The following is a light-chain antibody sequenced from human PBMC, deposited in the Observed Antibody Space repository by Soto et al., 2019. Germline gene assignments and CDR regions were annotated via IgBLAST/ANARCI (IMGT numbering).Light chain of an antibody. Sequence: QSVLTQPASVSGSPGQSITISCIGTSSDVGGYNYVSWYQQHPGKAPKLMIYEVTNRPSGVSNRFSGSKSDNTASLTISGLQAEDEADYFCSSYTTSSTLVFGGGTQLTVL. V-gene: IGLV2-14*01. CDR2: EVT. CDR1: SSDVGGYNY. CDR3: SSYTTSSTLV. J-gene: IGLJ7*01.